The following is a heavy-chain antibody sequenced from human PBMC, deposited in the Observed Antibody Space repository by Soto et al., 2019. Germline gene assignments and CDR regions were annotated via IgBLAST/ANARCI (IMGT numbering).Heavy chain of an antibody. CDR1: GGSSSPYY. V-gene: IGHV4-59*01. CDR2: IYYSGST. CDR3: ARASYFSDSFGYFLDS. Sequence: LETLSLTCTVSGGSSSPYYWIWIRQTPGKGLEWIAYIYYSGSTNYNPSLKSRVTISVDTSKSQCSLKLSSVTAADTAVYYCARASYFSDSFGYFLDSWGQGTLVTVSS. D-gene: IGHD3-22*01. J-gene: IGHJ4*02.